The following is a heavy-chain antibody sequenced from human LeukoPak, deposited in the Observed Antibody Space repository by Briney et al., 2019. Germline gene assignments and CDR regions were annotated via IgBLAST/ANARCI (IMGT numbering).Heavy chain of an antibody. D-gene: IGHD3-10*01. CDR2: IRYNGNNQ. J-gene: IGHJ6*03. CDR3: AKDSAFYYIDV. V-gene: IGHV3-30*02. Sequence: GGSLRLSCAASGLTFNNYGMLWVRQAPGKGLEWVAFIRYNGNNQYYADSVKGRFTISRDNSKNTLYLQMNSLKGDDTAVYYCAKDSAFYYIDVWGKGTTVIISS. CDR1: GLTFNNYG.